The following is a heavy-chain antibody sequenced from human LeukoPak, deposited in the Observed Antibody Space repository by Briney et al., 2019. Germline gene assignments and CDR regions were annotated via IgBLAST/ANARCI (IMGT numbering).Heavy chain of an antibody. D-gene: IGHD3-3*01. CDR2: MSSGSRYL. V-gene: IGHV3-21*01. Sequence: GGSLRLSCTASGFTFSSYAMTWVRQAPGKGLQWVSSMSSGSRYLYYADSVRGRFTISRDNAKNSLYLVMNSLRAEDTAIYYCARDRPTGASRVFVVQWGQGTLITVSS. CDR1: GFTFSSYA. J-gene: IGHJ4*02. CDR3: ARDRPTGASRVFVVQ.